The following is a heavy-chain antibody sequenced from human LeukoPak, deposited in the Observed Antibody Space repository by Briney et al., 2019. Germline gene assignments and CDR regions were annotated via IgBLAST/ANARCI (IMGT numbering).Heavy chain of an antibody. D-gene: IGHD2-2*01. Sequence: PSETLSLTCTVSGGSISSYYWSWIRQPPGKGLEWIGYIYYSGSTNYNPSLKSRVTISVDTSKNQFSLKLSSVTAADTAVYYCAIGYCSSTSCLYFDYWGQGTLVTVSS. CDR2: IYYSGST. V-gene: IGHV4-59*01. CDR1: GGSISSYY. CDR3: AIGYCSSTSCLYFDY. J-gene: IGHJ4*02.